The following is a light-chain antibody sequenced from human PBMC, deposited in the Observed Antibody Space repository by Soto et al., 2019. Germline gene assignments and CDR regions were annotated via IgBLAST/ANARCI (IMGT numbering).Light chain of an antibody. CDR1: QSVSSK. J-gene: IGKJ2*01. CDR2: GAS. CDR3: QQYNNWPYT. V-gene: IGKV3-15*01. Sequence: ETVMTQSPATLSVSPGERATLSCRASQSVSSKLVWYQQKPGQAPRLLIHGASTRATGIPARFSGSGSGTEFTLTISSLQSEDFAVYHCQQYNNWPYTFGQGTKVDIK.